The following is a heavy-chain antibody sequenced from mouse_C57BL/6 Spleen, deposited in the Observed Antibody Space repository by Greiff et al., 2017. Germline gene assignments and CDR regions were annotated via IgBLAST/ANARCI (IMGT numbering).Heavy chain of an antibody. CDR1: GYAFSSSW. CDR2: IYPGDGDT. CDR3: ARDYGSSYAY. Sequence: VQLVESGPELVKPGASVKISCKASGYAFSSSWMNWVKQRPGKGLEWIGRIYPGDGDTNYNGKFKGKATLTADKSSSTAYMQLSSLTSEDSAVYFCARDYGSSYAYWGQGTLVTVSA. V-gene: IGHV1-82*01. D-gene: IGHD1-1*01. J-gene: IGHJ3*01.